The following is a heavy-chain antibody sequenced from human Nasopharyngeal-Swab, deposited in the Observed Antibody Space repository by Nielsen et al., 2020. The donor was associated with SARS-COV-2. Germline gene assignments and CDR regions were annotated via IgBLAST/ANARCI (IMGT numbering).Heavy chain of an antibody. CDR2: MNPNSGNT. D-gene: IGHD2-2*01. V-gene: IGHV1-8*03. J-gene: IGHJ6*02. Sequence: ASVKVSCKASGYTFTGYYMHWVRQAPGQGLEWMGWMNPNSGNTGYAQKFQGRVTITRNTSISTAYMELSSLRSEDTAVYYCARYCSSTSCYHYYYYYGMDVWGQGTTVTVSS. CDR3: ARYCSSTSCYHYYYYYGMDV. CDR1: GYTFTGYY.